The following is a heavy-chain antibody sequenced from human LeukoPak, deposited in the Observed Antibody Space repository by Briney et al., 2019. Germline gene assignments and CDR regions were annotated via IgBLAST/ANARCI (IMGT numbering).Heavy chain of an antibody. D-gene: IGHD2-2*01. V-gene: IGHV5-51*01. J-gene: IGHJ3*02. Sequence: GESLKISCKGSGYSFTSYWIGWVRQMPGKGLEWMGIIYPGDSDTRYSRSFQGQVTISADKPISTAYLQWSSLKASDTAMYYCARHRGRYCSSTSCLDAFDIWGQGTMVTVSS. CDR3: ARHRGRYCSSTSCLDAFDI. CDR1: GYSFTSYW. CDR2: IYPGDSDT.